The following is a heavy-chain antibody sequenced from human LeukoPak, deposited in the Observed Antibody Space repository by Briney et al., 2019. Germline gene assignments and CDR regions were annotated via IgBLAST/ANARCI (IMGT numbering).Heavy chain of an antibody. CDR2: IIPIFGTA. V-gene: IGHV1-69*13. J-gene: IGHJ3*02. CDR3: ARGYSGSYQAFDI. CDR1: GGTFSSYA. Sequence: ASVKVSCKASGGTFSSYAISWVRQAPGQGLEWMGGIIPIFGTANYAQKFQGRVTITADESTSTAYMELSSLRSEDTAVYYCARGYSGSYQAFDIWGQGTMVTVSS. D-gene: IGHD1-26*01.